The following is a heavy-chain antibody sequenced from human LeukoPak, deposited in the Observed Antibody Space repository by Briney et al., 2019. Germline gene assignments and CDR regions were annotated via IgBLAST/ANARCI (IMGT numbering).Heavy chain of an antibody. CDR1: GGTFSSYA. CDR3: ARDGRAYYYGSGSLDY. V-gene: IGHV1-69*05. J-gene: IGHJ4*02. D-gene: IGHD3-10*01. Sequence: ASVKVSCKVSGGTFSSYAISWVRQAPGQGLEWMGGIIPIFGTANYAQKFQGRVTITRDTSASTAYMELSSLRSEETAVYYCARDGRAYYYGSGSLDYWGQGTLVTVSS. CDR2: IIPIFGTA.